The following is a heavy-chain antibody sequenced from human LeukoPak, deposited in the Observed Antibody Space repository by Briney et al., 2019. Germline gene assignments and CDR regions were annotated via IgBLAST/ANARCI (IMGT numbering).Heavy chain of an antibody. J-gene: IGHJ3*02. CDR1: GYTFTGYY. V-gene: IGHV1-2*02. CDR3: ARVGMGGIAAAGTLGAFDI. D-gene: IGHD6-13*01. CDR2: INPNSGGT. Sequence: ASVKVSCKASGYTFTGYYMHWVRQAPGQGLEWMGWINPNSGGTNYAQKFQGRVTMTRDTSISTAYMELSRLRSDDTAVYYCARVGMGGIAAAGTLGAFDIWGQGTMVTVSS.